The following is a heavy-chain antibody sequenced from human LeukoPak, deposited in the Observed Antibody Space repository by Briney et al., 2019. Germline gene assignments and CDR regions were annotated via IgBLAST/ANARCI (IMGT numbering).Heavy chain of an antibody. D-gene: IGHD3-22*01. CDR1: GHTFTGYY. CDR2: INPNSGGT. V-gene: IGHV1-2*02. J-gene: IGHJ4*02. CDR3: ARPVQGYYDSSGYYD. Sequence: ASVKVSCKASGHTFTGYYMHWVRQAPGQGLGWMGWINPNSGGTNYAQKFQGRITMTRDTSISTAYMELSRLRSDDTAVYYCARPVQGYYDSSGYYDWGQGTLVTVSS.